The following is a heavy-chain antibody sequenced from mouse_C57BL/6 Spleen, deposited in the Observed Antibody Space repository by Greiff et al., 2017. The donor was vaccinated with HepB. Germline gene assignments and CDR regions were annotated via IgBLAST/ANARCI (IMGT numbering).Heavy chain of an antibody. D-gene: IGHD1-1*01. Sequence: EVKLVESGPGLVKPSQSLSLTCSVTGYSITSGYYWNWIRQFPGNKLEWMGYISYDGSNNYNPSLKNRISITRDTSKNQFFLKLNSVTTEDTATYYCARVSSTTEGYFDVWGTGTTVTVSS. CDR2: ISYDGSN. V-gene: IGHV3-6*01. CDR3: ARVSSTTEGYFDV. CDR1: GYSITSGYY. J-gene: IGHJ1*03.